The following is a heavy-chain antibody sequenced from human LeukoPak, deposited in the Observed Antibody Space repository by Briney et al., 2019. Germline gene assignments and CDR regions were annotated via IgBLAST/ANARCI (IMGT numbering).Heavy chain of an antibody. Sequence: SETLSLTCTVSGGSISGYYWHWIRQPPGKGLEWIGYISSTGSTTYNPSLKSRVTISVDTSKKQFSLRLSSVTAADTAVYYCVRDSGHFDYWGQGTLVTVSS. J-gene: IGHJ4*02. V-gene: IGHV4-59*01. D-gene: IGHD6-19*01. CDR1: GGSISGYY. CDR2: ISSTGST. CDR3: VRDSGHFDY.